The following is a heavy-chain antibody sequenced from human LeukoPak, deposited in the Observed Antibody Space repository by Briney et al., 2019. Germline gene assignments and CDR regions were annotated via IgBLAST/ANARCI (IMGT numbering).Heavy chain of an antibody. J-gene: IGHJ3*02. CDR3: AKDRYYYDSSGYFTDAFDI. V-gene: IGHV3-23*01. D-gene: IGHD3-22*01. CDR1: GFTFSSYA. CDR2: ISGSGGST. Sequence: GGSLRLSCAASGFTFSSYAMSWVRQAPGKGLEWVSAISGSGGSTYYADSVKGRFTISRDNSKNTLYLQMNSLRAEGTAVYYCAKDRYYYDSSGYFTDAFDIWGQGTMVTVSS.